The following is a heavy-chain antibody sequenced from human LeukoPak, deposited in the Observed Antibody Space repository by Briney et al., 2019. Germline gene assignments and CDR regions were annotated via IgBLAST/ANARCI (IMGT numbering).Heavy chain of an antibody. CDR1: GYTFTSYD. J-gene: IGHJ4*02. CDR2: MNPNSGNT. V-gene: IGHV1-8*01. D-gene: IGHD5-18*01. CDR3: ARDEAYSYGFDY. Sequence: ASVKVSCKASGYTFTSYDINWVRQATGQGLEWMGWMNPNSGNTGYAQKFQGRVTMTRNTSISTAYMELSSLRSEDTAVYYCARDEAYSYGFDYWGQGTLVTVSS.